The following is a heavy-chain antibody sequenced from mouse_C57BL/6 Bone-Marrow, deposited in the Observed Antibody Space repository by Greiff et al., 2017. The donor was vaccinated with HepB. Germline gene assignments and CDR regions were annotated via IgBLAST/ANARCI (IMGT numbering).Heavy chain of an antibody. D-gene: IGHD1-1*01. CDR1: GYTFTSYW. J-gene: IGHJ4*01. CDR2: IDPSDSYT. Sequence: VQLQQPGAELVMPGASVKLSCKASGYTFTSYWMHWVKQRPGQGLEWIGEIDPSDSYTNYNQKFKGKSTLTVDKSSNTAYMQLSSLTSEDSAVYYGAKECYGSSSCDMDYWGQGTSVTVSS. V-gene: IGHV1-69*01. CDR3: AKECYGSSSCDMDY.